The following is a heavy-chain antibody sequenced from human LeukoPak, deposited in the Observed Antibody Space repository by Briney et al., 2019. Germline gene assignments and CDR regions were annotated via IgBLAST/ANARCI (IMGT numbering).Heavy chain of an antibody. V-gene: IGHV4-39*07. Sequence: PSETLSLTCTVSGGSISSSSYYWGWIRQPPGKGLEWIGSIYYSGSTYYNPSLKSRVTISVDTSKNQFSLKLSSVTAADTAVYYCARDLEGYCSGGSCPSWFDPWGQGTLVTVSS. D-gene: IGHD2-15*01. J-gene: IGHJ5*02. CDR1: GGSISSSSYY. CDR3: ARDLEGYCSGGSCPSWFDP. CDR2: IYYSGST.